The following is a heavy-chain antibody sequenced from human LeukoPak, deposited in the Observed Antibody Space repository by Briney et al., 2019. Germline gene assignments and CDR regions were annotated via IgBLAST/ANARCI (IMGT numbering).Heavy chain of an antibody. CDR3: ARDLYGGNFDY. Sequence: SETLSLTCTVSGGSISSGGYYWSWIRQPPGKGLEWIGYIYHSGNTYYNPSLKSRVTISVDRSKNQFSLKLTSVTAADTAVYYRARDLYGGNFDYWGQGTLVTVSS. CDR1: GGSISSGGYY. V-gene: IGHV4-30-2*01. D-gene: IGHD4-23*01. CDR2: IYHSGNT. J-gene: IGHJ4*02.